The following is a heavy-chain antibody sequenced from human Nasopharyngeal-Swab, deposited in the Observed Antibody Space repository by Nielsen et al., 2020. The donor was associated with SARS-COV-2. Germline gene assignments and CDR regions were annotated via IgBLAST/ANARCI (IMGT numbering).Heavy chain of an antibody. D-gene: IGHD6-13*01. J-gene: IGHJ3*02. CDR2: ISSSSSYI. CDR1: GFTFSSYS. V-gene: IGHV3-21*01. CDR3: ARDDLPSIAAAGVDAFDI. Sequence: GESLKISCAASGFTFSSYSMNWVRQAPGKGPEWVSSISSSSSYIYYADSVKGRFTISRDNAKNSLYLQMNSLRAEDTAVYYCARDDLPSIAAAGVDAFDIWGQGTMVTVSS.